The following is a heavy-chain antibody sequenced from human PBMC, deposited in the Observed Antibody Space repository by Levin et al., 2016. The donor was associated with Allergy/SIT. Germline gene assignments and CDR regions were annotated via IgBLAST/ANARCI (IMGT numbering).Heavy chain of an antibody. Sequence: VRQAPGKGLEWVSVIYSGGDTYYANSVKGRFTISRDNFKNTLYLQMNSLRAEDTAVYYCARGTRITVLRGGTRDYWGQGTLVTVSS. CDR2: IYSGGDT. V-gene: IGHV3-66*01. D-gene: IGHD3-10*01. J-gene: IGHJ4*02. CDR3: ARGTRITVLRGGTRDY.